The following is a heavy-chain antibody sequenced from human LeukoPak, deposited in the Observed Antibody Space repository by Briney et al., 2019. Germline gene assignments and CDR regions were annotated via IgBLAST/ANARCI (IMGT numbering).Heavy chain of an antibody. CDR2: INPNSGGT. CDR1: GYTFTGYY. CDR3: ARDYPYGSGSYYFVP. J-gene: IGHJ5*02. D-gene: IGHD3-10*01. Sequence: ASVKVSCKASGYTFTGYYMHWVRQAPGQGLEWMGWINPNSGGTNYAQKFQGRVTMTRDTSISTAYMELSRLRSDDTAVHYCARDYPYGSGSYYFVPWGQGTLVTVSS. V-gene: IGHV1-2*02.